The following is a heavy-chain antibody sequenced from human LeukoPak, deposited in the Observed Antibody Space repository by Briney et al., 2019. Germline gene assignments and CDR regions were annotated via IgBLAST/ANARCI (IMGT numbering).Heavy chain of an antibody. CDR2: IYSGGST. J-gene: IGHJ4*02. D-gene: IGHD5-18*01. CDR3: AKGRAMAYYFDY. V-gene: IGHV3-53*01. Sequence: WVSVIYSGGSTYYADSVKGRFTISRDNSKNTLYLQMNSLRAEDTAVYYCAKGRAMAYYFDYWGQGTLVTVSS.